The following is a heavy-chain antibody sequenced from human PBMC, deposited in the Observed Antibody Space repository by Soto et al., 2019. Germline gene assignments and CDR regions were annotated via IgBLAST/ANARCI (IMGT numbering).Heavy chain of an antibody. Sequence: QVQVVQSGAEVKKPGSSVKVSCKVSGDSFSSYAISWVRQAPGQGLEWMGGIIPILTTATYAQKFQDRVTITADESTSTAYMEVSSLTSEDTAVYYCARKAGGGNYYILDFWGQGTLVTVSS. CDR3: ARKAGGGNYYILDF. D-gene: IGHD2-15*01. CDR1: GDSFSSYA. V-gene: IGHV1-69*01. J-gene: IGHJ4*02. CDR2: IIPILTTA.